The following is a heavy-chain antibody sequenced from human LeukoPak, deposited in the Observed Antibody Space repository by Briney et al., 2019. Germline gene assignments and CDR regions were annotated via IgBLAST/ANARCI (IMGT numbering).Heavy chain of an antibody. Sequence: SETLSLTCTVSGGSISSYYWSWIRQPPGKGLEWIGYIYYSGSTNYNPSLKSRVTISVDTSKNQFSLKLSSVTAADTAVYYCARAPIQLLYTRSGYFDYWGQGTLVTVSS. V-gene: IGHV4-59*08. CDR1: GGSISSYY. CDR2: IYYSGST. J-gene: IGHJ4*02. D-gene: IGHD2-2*01. CDR3: ARAPIQLLYTRSGYFDY.